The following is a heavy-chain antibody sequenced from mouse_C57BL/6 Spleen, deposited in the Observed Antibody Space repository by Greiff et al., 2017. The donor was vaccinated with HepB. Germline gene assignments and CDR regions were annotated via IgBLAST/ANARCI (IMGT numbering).Heavy chain of an antibody. CDR3: ARNYGSSSNWYFDV. CDR2: IYPRRGNT. CDR1: GYTFTSYG. V-gene: IGHV1-81*01. D-gene: IGHD1-1*01. Sequence: QVQLQQSGAELARPGASVKLSCKASGYTFTSYGISWVKQRTGQGLEWIGEIYPRRGNTYYNEKFKGKATLTADKSSSTAYMELRSLTSEDSAVYFCARNYGSSSNWYFDVWGTGTTVTVSS. J-gene: IGHJ1*03.